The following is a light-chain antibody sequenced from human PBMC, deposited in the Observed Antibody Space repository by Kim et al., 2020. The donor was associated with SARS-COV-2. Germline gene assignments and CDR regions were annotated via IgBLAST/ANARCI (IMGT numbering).Light chain of an antibody. CDR3: GTWDNSLSAVV. CDR2: YNS. Sequence: GQEGTISSARSSSNIGNHYRAWYQQRPRTAPKVVIYYNSNGRPGIPDRFSCCTSGTSATLGITGRQAGDEADYYCGTWDNSLSAVVFGGGTQLTVL. J-gene: IGLJ2*01. V-gene: IGLV1-51*01. CDR1: SSNIGNHY.